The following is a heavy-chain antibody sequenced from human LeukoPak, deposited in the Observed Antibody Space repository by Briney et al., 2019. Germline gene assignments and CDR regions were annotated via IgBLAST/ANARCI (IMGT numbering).Heavy chain of an antibody. D-gene: IGHD2-2*01. Sequence: GASVKVSCKASGYTFTSYGISWVRQAPGQGLEWMGWISVYNGNTNYAQKLQGRVTMTTDTSTSTAYMELRSLRSDDTAVYYCARDSSVPAAIPWFDPWGQGTPVTASS. CDR2: ISVYNGNT. CDR3: ARDSSVPAAIPWFDP. V-gene: IGHV1-18*01. CDR1: GYTFTSYG. J-gene: IGHJ5*02.